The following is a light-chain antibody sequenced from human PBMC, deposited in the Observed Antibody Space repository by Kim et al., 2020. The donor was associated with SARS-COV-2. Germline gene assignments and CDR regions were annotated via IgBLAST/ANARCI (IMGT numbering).Light chain of an antibody. J-gene: IGKJ2*01. Sequence: LSPGERATLSCRASQSVNNYLAWYQQKPGQAPRLLIYDTSNRATGIPARFSGSGSGTDFSLTINSLEPEDFAVYYCQQRSNWPPYTFGQGTKLEI. CDR3: QQRSNWPPYT. CDR1: QSVNNY. CDR2: DTS. V-gene: IGKV3-11*01.